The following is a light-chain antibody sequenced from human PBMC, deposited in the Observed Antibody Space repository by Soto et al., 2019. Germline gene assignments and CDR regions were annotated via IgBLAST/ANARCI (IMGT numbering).Light chain of an antibody. Sequence: EIVLTQSPGTLSLSPGERATLSCRASQSISSSYLAWYQQKPGQAPRLLIYGASSRATGIPDRFSGSGSGTDFTLTVSRLEPEDFALYYCQQCGSSPPYSFGQGTKLEIK. CDR1: QSISSSY. J-gene: IGKJ2*01. CDR2: GAS. V-gene: IGKV3-20*01. CDR3: QQCGSSPPYS.